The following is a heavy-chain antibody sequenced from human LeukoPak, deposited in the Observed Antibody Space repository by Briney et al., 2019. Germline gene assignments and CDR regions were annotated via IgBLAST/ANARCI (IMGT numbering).Heavy chain of an antibody. CDR2: IYTSGST. V-gene: IGHV4-4*07. CDR1: GGSISNYY. Sequence: SETLSLTCTVSGGSISNYYWSWIRQPAGKGLEWIGRIYTSGSTNYNPSLKSRVTMSVGTSKNQFSLKLNSVTAADTAVYYCARGYCSTTSCYPGDYWGQGTLVTVSS. CDR3: ARGYCSTTSCYPGDY. J-gene: IGHJ4*02. D-gene: IGHD2-2*01.